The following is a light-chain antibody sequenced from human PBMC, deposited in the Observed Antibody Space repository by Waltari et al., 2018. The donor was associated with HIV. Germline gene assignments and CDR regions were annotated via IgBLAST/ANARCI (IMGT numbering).Light chain of an antibody. Sequence: QSVLTQPPSASGTPGQRITLSCSGSSSNVGSNYVYWYQQLPGTAPKVLIFMTNQPPSGVPDRFSAAKSGTSASLAISGLRSEDEADYYCASWDDSLSIVVFGGGTKLTVL. V-gene: IGLV1-47*01. CDR3: ASWDDSLSIVV. CDR1: SSNVGSNY. J-gene: IGLJ2*01. CDR2: MTN.